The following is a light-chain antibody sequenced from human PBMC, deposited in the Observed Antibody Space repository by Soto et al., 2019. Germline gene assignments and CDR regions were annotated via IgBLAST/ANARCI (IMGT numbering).Light chain of an antibody. V-gene: IGKV3-11*01. J-gene: IGKJ1*01. CDR3: QQRSNWLWT. CDR2: DAS. CDR1: QSVSSY. Sequence: EILFTQSPATLSLSPGERATLSSRASQSVSSYLAWYQQRPGQAPRTLIYDASNRDTGIPARFSGSGSGTDFTLTISSLEPEDFAVYYCQQRSNWLWTFGQGTKVDIK.